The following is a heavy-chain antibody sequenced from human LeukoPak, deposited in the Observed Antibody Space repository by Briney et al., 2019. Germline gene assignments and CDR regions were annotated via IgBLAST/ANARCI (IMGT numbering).Heavy chain of an antibody. CDR2: VFHSGYT. CDR1: GGSITTYY. V-gene: IGHV4-59*13. J-gene: IGHJ4*02. CDR3: ASSGYSYGSFDY. D-gene: IGHD5-18*01. Sequence: SETLSLTCTVSGGSITTYYWHLIRQPPGKGLEWIGYVFHSGYTNYNPSLKSRVTTSVDTSKNQFSLKLTSVTAADTAVYYCASSGYSYGSFDYWGQGTLVTVSS.